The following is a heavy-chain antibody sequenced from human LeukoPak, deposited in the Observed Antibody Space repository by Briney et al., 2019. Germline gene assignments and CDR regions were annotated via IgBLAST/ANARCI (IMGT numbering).Heavy chain of an antibody. CDR3: AKGGKWDVTPFDY. CDR1: GFTFTSYS. Sequence: GGSLRLSCAASGFTFTSYSMNWVRQAPGKGLEWVSTISGGGGSTYYADSVKGRYTISRDNSKNTLYLQVNSLRAEDTAVYYCAKGGKWDVTPFDYWGQGTLVTVSS. V-gene: IGHV3-23*01. D-gene: IGHD1-26*01. CDR2: ISGGGGST. J-gene: IGHJ4*02.